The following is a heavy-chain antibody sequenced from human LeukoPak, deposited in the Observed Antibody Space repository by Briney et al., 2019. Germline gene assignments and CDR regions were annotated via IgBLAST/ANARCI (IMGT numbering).Heavy chain of an antibody. CDR1: GFTFSSYA. CDR2: ISTNGGTT. CDR3: VKCVSPVGYSSGYYYDH. V-gene: IGHV3-64D*09. J-gene: IGHJ4*02. Sequence: PGGSLRLSCAASGFTFSSYAMSWVRQAPGKGLEYVSAISTNGGTTYYADSVKGRFTIARDNSKNTLYLQMSSLRPEDTAVYYCVKCVSPVGYSSGYYYDHWGQGTLVTVSS. D-gene: IGHD3-22*01.